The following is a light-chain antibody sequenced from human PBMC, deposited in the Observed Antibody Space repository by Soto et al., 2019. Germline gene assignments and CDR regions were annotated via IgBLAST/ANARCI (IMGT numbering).Light chain of an antibody. V-gene: IGKV1-39*01. CDR2: AAS. Sequence: DIQMTQSPYSLSASVGDRVTITCRASQSISNHLSWYQQTPGKAPKVLIYAASRLQSEVPSRFSGSGSGTEFTLTISSLQPEDFATYYCQQSYNSRTFGQGTKLEIK. CDR3: QQSYNSRT. J-gene: IGKJ2*01. CDR1: QSISNH.